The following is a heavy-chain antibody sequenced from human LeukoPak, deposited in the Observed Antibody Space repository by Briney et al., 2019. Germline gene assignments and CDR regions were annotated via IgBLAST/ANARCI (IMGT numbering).Heavy chain of an antibody. D-gene: IGHD2/OR15-2a*01. J-gene: IGHJ5*02. Sequence: GGSLRLSCAASGFTFSSYGMHWVRQAPGKGLEWVAVIWYDGSNKYYADSVKGRFTISRDNAKNTLYLQMNSLRAEDTAVYYCARDTYYAPFDPWGQGTLVTVSS. CDR1: GFTFSSYG. V-gene: IGHV3-33*01. CDR2: IWYDGSNK. CDR3: ARDTYYAPFDP.